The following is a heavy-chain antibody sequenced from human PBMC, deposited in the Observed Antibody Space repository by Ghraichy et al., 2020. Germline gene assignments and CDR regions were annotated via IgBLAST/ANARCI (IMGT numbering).Heavy chain of an antibody. CDR2: IKSNNGGGTT. D-gene: IGHD3-3*01. J-gene: IGHJ4*02. CDR3: TTLRFLGWDSDY. V-gene: IGHV3-15*01. Sequence: GGSLRLSCAASGFSFTNAWLSWVRQAPGKGLEWVGRIKSNNGGGTTDYAAPVKGRFTISRDDSRNTLYLQMNSLKTEDTAVYYCTTLRFLGWDSDYWGQGTLVTVSS. CDR1: GFSFTNAW.